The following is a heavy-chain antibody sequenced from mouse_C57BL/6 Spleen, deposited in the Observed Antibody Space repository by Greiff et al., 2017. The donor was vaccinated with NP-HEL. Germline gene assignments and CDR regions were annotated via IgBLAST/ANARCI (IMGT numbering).Heavy chain of an antibody. V-gene: IGHV1-36*01. CDR1: GFTFTDYY. CDR2: VYPYNGGT. D-gene: IGHD2-4*01. Sequence: VQLKESGPVLVKPGPSVKISCKASGFTFTDYYMHWVKQSHGKSLEWIGLVYPYNGGTSYNQKFKGKATLTVDTSSSTAYMELNSLTSEDSAVYYCARGKGLRGASAWFAYWGQGTLVTVSA. J-gene: IGHJ3*01. CDR3: ARGKGLRGASAWFAY.